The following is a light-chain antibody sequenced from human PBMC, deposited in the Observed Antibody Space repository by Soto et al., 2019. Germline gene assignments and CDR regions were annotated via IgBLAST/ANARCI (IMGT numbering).Light chain of an antibody. CDR2: GAS. CDR3: QQHNNWPPWT. Sequence: IVLTQSPATLSLSPGERATLSYSFSQSVGSYLGWYQQKPGQAPRLLIYGASTRATGIPARFSGSGSGTEFTLTISSLQSEDFAVYYCQQHNNWPPWTFGQGTKVDIK. V-gene: IGKV3-15*01. CDR1: QSVGSY. J-gene: IGKJ1*01.